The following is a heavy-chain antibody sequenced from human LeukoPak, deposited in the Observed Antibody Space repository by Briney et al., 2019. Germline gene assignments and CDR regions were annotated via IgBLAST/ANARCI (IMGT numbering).Heavy chain of an antibody. CDR1: GFTFSSYA. CDR2: ISGSGGST. D-gene: IGHD3-22*01. CDR3: ARRSRITMIVVVITTDY. J-gene: IGHJ4*02. V-gene: IGHV3-23*01. Sequence: GGSLRLSCAASGFTFSSYAMSWVRQAPGKGLEWVSAISGSGGSTCYADSVKGRFTISRDNSKNTLYLQMNSLRAEDTAVYYCARRSRITMIVVVITTDYWGQGTLVTVSS.